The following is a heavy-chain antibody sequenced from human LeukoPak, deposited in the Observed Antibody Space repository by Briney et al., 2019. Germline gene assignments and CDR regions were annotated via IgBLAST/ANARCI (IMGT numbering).Heavy chain of an antibody. V-gene: IGHV3-23*01. J-gene: IGHJ4*02. D-gene: IGHD1-26*01. CDR2: ISGGGGST. CDR1: GFTFTSYS. CDR3: AKGGKWDVTPFDY. Sequence: GGSLRLSCAASGFTFTSYSMNWVCQAPGKGLEWVSTISGGGGSTYYADSVKGRFTISRDNSKNTLYLQVNSLRAEDTAVYYCAKGGKWDVTPFDYWGQGTLVTVSS.